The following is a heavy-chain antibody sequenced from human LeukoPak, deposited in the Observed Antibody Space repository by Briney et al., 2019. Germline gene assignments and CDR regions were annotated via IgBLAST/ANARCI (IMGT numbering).Heavy chain of an antibody. CDR3: ARDQPAAGNWFDP. V-gene: IGHV4-59*01. CDR1: GGSISSYY. Sequence: SETLSLTCTVSGGSISSYYWSWIRQPPGKGLEWIGYIYYSGSTNYNPSLKSRVTISVDTSKNQFSLKLSSVTAADTAVYYCARDQPAAGNWFDPWGQGTLVTVSS. CDR2: IYYSGST. D-gene: IGHD6-13*01. J-gene: IGHJ5*02.